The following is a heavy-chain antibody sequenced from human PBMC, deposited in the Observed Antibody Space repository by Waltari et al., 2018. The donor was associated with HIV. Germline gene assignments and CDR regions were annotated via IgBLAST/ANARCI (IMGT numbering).Heavy chain of an antibody. V-gene: IGHV4-38-2*01. CDR3: ARTPPNNPFRIRAWIQPFDY. Sequence: QVQLQESGPGLVKPSETLSLTCAVSGYSISSGYYWGWIRQPPGKGLEWIGSIYHSGSTYDNPSLKSRVTISVDTSKNQFSLKLSSVTAADTAVYYCARTPPNNPFRIRAWIQPFDYWGQGTLVTVSS. CDR1: GYSISSGYY. D-gene: IGHD5-18*01. CDR2: IYHSGST. J-gene: IGHJ4*02.